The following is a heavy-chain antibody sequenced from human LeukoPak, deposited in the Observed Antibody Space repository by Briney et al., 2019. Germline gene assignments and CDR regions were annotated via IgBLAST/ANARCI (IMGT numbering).Heavy chain of an antibody. CDR3: ARVAYYDSSGYGTPLYYFDY. CDR1: GYTFTGYY. D-gene: IGHD3-22*01. Sequence: ASVKVSCKASGYTFTGYYTHWVRQAPGQGLEWMGWINPNSGGTNYAQKFQGRVTMTRDTSISTAYMELSRLRSDDTAVYYCARVAYYDSSGYGTPLYYFDYWGQGTLVTVSS. V-gene: IGHV1-2*02. CDR2: INPNSGGT. J-gene: IGHJ4*02.